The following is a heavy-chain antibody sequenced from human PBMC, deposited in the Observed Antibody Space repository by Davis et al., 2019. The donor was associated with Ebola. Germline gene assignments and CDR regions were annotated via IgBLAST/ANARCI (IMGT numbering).Heavy chain of an antibody. J-gene: IGHJ4*02. V-gene: IGHV3-23*01. CDR1: GFTFNTFA. CDR2: ISGSGRTT. Sequence: GESLKISCTASGFTFNTFAMTWVRQGPGKGLEWVSTISGSGRTTDYGDSVEGRFSISRDNSNNTVSLLMNSLRDDDTGVYYCARDSISGSDYWGQGTLVTVSS. D-gene: IGHD5-12*01. CDR3: ARDSISGSDY.